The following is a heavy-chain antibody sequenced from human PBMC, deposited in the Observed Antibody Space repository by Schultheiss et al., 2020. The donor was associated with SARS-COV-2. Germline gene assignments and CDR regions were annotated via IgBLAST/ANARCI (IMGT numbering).Heavy chain of an antibody. CDR1: GGSISSYS. CDR2: ISYSGST. Sequence: SQTLSLTCAVSGGSISSYSWTWIRQPPEKGLEWIGYISYSGSTNYNPSLKSRVTISVDTSKSQFSLKLNSVTAADTAVYYCARYYYYDSSGFDYWGQGTLVTVSS. V-gene: IGHV4-59*01. J-gene: IGHJ4*02. D-gene: IGHD3-22*01. CDR3: ARYYYYDSSGFDY.